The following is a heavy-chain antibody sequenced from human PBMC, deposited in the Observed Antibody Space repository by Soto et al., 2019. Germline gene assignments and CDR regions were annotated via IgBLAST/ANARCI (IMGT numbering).Heavy chain of an antibody. CDR1: GGSFSGYY. J-gene: IGHJ2*01. D-gene: IGHD2-15*01. V-gene: IGHV4-34*01. CDR3: ARGRGYCSGGSCYYWYFDL. Sequence: QVQLQQWGAGLLKPSETLSLTCAVYGGSFSGYYWSWIRQPPGKGLEWIGEINHSGSTNYNPSLKSRVTISVDTSKNQFSLKLSSVTAADTAVYYCARGRGYCSGGSCYYWYFDLWGRGTLVTVSS. CDR2: INHSGST.